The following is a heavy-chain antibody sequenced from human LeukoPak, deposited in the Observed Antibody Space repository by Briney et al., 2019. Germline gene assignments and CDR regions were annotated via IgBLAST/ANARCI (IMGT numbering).Heavy chain of an antibody. CDR1: GGSISSYY. Sequence: SETLSPTCTVSGGSISSYYWSWIRQPAGKGQEWIGRIYTSGSTNYNPSLKSRVTISVDTSKNQFSLKLSSMTAADTAVYYCARLGGRDSSGYYFDYWGQGTLVTVSS. D-gene: IGHD3-22*01. V-gene: IGHV4-4*07. CDR3: ARLGGRDSSGYYFDY. J-gene: IGHJ4*02. CDR2: IYTSGST.